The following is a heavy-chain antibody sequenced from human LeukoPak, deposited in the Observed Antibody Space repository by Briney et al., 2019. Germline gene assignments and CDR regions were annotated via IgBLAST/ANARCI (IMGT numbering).Heavy chain of an antibody. CDR1: GYSISSGYY. CDR3: ARHSVAAPSDY. V-gene: IGHV4-38-2*01. Sequence: SETLSLTCAVSGYSISSGYYWGWIRLPPGKGLGWNGSIYHRGSTFYNQSLKGRVTISVDTSKTQFSLKLSSVTAADTAVYYCARHSVAAPSDYWGQGTLVTVSS. J-gene: IGHJ4*02. CDR2: IYHRGST. D-gene: IGHD6-19*01.